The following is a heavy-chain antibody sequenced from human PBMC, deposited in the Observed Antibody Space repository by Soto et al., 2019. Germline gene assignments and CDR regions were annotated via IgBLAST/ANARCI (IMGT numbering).Heavy chain of an antibody. CDR1: GGTFSSYA. D-gene: IGHD3-22*01. Sequence: QVQLVQSGAEVKKPGSSVKVSCKASGGTFSSYAISWVRQAPGQGLEWMGGIIPIFGTANYAQKFQGRVTITADESMSTAYMELSSLRSEDTAVYYCARAGNDNYYDSSGYYYYYFDYWGQGTLVTVSS. CDR3: ARAGNDNYYDSSGYYYYYFDY. V-gene: IGHV1-69*12. J-gene: IGHJ4*02. CDR2: IIPIFGTA.